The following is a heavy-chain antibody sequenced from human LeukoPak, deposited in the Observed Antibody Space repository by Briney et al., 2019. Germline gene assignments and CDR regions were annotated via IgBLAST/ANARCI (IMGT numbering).Heavy chain of an antibody. J-gene: IGHJ5*02. CDR2: INPNSGGT. CDR3: ARDYYDSSGYYYLTNSWFDP. V-gene: IGHV1-2*02. D-gene: IGHD3-22*01. Sequence: ASVKVSCKASGYTFTGYYMHWVRQAPGQGLEWMGWINPNSGGTNYAQKFQGRVTMTRDTSISTAYMELSRLRSDDTAVYYCARDYYDSSGYYYLTNSWFDPWGQGTLVTVSS. CDR1: GYTFTGYY.